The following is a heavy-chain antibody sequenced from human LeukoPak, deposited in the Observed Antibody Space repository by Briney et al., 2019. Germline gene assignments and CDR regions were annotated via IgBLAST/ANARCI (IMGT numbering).Heavy chain of an antibody. CDR1: GFTFSSYG. CDR2: KSYDGSNK. V-gene: IGHV3-30*18. Sequence: GRSLSLSCAAAGFTFSSYGMHWVRQASGKGLEWVAVKSYDGSNKYYADSVKGRFTISRDNSMNTLYLQMNSLRAEDTAVYYCAKGGVGATTLYYFDYWGQGTLVTVSS. CDR3: AKGGVGATTLYYFDY. D-gene: IGHD1-26*01. J-gene: IGHJ4*02.